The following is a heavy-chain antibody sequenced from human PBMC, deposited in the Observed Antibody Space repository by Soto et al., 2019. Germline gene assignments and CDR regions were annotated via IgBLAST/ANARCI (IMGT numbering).Heavy chain of an antibody. Sequence: PGGSLRLSCAASGFTFSSYSMNWVRQAPGKGLEWVSSISSSSSYIYYADSVKGRFTISRDNAKNSLYLQMNSLRAEDTAVYYCARDVIVVVPAATENIYYFYYMDVWGKGTTVTVSS. J-gene: IGHJ6*03. CDR1: GFTFSSYS. CDR3: ARDVIVVVPAATENIYYFYYMDV. CDR2: ISSSSSYI. D-gene: IGHD2-2*01. V-gene: IGHV3-21*01.